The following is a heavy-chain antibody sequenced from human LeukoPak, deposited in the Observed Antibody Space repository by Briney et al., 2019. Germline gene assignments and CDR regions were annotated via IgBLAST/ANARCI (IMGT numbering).Heavy chain of an antibody. CDR2: IKSKTDGGTT. D-gene: IGHD2-2*01. J-gene: IGHJ6*04. Sequence: GGSLRLSCAASGFTFSNAWMSWVRQAPGKGLEWVGRIKSKTDGGTTDYAAPVKGRFTISRDDSKNTLYLQMNSLKTEDTAVYYCTTSLYCSSTSCPDYYYYYGMDVWGKGTTVTVSS. CDR1: GFTFSNAW. V-gene: IGHV3-15*01. CDR3: TTSLYCSSTSCPDYYYYYGMDV.